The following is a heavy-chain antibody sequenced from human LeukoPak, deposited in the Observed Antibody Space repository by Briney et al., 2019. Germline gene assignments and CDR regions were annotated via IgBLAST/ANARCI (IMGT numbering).Heavy chain of an antibody. CDR3: ARGNTYYDILTGYYIPNYFDY. Sequence: GGSLRLSCAASGFTFSSYSMNWVRQAPGKGLEWVSSISSSSSYIYYADSVKGRFTISRDNAKNSLYLQMNILRAEDTAVYYCARGNTYYDILTGYYIPNYFDYWGQGTLVTVSS. CDR2: ISSSSSYI. CDR1: GFTFSSYS. D-gene: IGHD3-9*01. V-gene: IGHV3-21*01. J-gene: IGHJ4*02.